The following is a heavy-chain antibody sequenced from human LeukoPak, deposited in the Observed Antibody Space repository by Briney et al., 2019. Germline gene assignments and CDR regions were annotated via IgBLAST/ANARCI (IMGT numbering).Heavy chain of an antibody. CDR1: GFTFSSYS. V-gene: IGHV3-21*01. D-gene: IGHD2-2*01. CDR3: ARERYCSSTSCLNWFDP. J-gene: IGHJ5*02. CDR2: ISSSSSYI. Sequence: GGSLRLSCAASGFTFSSYSMNWVRQAPGKGLEWVSSISSSSSYIYYADSVKGRFTISRDNAKNSLYLQMNSLRAEDTAVYYCARERYCSSTSCLNWFDPWGEGSQVTVSP.